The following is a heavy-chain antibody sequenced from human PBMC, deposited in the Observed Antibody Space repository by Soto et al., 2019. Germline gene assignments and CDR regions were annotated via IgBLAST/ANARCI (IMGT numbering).Heavy chain of an antibody. J-gene: IGHJ5*02. CDR2: ISFDGSKK. D-gene: IGHD1-1*01. CDR3: ARGSTTEEWVES. CDR1: GFTFGFTFSSYA. Sequence: GGSLRLSCAASGFTFGFTFSSYAMHWVRQAPGKGLEWVAMISFDGSKKYYADSVKGRFTISRDNSKSTLYLEMNSLRPEDTAVYYCARGSTTEEWVESWCQGTLVTVSS. V-gene: IGHV3-30-3*01.